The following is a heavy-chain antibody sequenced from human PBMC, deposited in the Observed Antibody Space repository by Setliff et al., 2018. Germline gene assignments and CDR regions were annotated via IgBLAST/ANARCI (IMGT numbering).Heavy chain of an antibody. CDR3: ARDGGEY. Sequence: GESLKISCAASGFTFSNYWMSWVRQAPGKGLEWVANIKQDGSEKYYVDSVKGRFTISRDNAKNSQYLQMNSLRAEDTAVYYCARDGGEYWGQGTLVTAPQ. CDR2: IKQDGSEK. V-gene: IGHV3-7*01. J-gene: IGHJ4*02. CDR1: GFTFSNYW. D-gene: IGHD3-16*01.